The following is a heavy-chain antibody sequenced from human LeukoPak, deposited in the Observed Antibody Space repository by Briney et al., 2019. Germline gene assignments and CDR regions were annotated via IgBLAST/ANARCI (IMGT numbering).Heavy chain of an antibody. Sequence: PGGSLRLSCAASGFIFDDYAMHWVRHAPGKGLEWVSGISWNSGSIGYADSVKGRFTISRDNAKNTLYLQMNSLRAEDTAVYYCARDRYCSGGSCYGDYWGQGILVTVSS. J-gene: IGHJ4*02. D-gene: IGHD2-15*01. CDR3: ARDRYCSGGSCYGDY. V-gene: IGHV3-9*01. CDR2: ISWNSGSI. CDR1: GFIFDDYA.